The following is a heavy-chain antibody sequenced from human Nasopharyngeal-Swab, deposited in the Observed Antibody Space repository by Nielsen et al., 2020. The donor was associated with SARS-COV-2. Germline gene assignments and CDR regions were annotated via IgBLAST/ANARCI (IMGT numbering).Heavy chain of an antibody. V-gene: IGHV3-43D*03. Sequence: GESLKISCAASGFTFDDYAMHWVRQAPGKGLEWVPVINWDGSSTYYADSVKGRFTISRDNSKNSLYLQLNSLRPEDTALYYCAKDRSPRTHYYYYYMDVWGKGTTVTVSS. CDR2: INWDGSST. D-gene: IGHD3-10*01. CDR1: GFTFDDYA. J-gene: IGHJ6*03. CDR3: AKDRSPRTHYYYYYMDV.